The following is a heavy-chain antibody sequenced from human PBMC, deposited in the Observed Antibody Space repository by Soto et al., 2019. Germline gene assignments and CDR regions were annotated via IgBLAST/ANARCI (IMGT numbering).Heavy chain of an antibody. D-gene: IGHD6-6*01. CDR3: AKDRTVAARNFDY. CDR1: GFAFSNYA. J-gene: IGHJ4*02. Sequence: GGSLRLSCAASGFAFSNYAMHWVRQAPGKGLEWVSSISTSIDATYYADSVKGRFTISRDDSKNTLYLQMNSLRAEDSAVYYCAKDRTVAARNFDYWGQGTQVTLSS. V-gene: IGHV3-23*01. CDR2: ISTSIDAT.